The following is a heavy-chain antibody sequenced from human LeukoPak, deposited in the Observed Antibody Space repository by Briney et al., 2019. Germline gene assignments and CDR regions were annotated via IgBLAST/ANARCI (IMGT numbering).Heavy chain of an antibody. J-gene: IGHJ6*02. Sequence: PSETLSLTCAVYGGSFSGYYWSWIRQPPGKGLEWIGEINHSGSTNYNPSLKSRVTISVDTSKNQFSPKLSSVTAADTAVYYCARDSTFYSNYVDYYYGMDVWGQGTTVTVSS. V-gene: IGHV4-34*01. CDR1: GGSFSGYY. CDR2: INHSGST. CDR3: ARDSTFYSNYVDYYYGMDV. D-gene: IGHD4-11*01.